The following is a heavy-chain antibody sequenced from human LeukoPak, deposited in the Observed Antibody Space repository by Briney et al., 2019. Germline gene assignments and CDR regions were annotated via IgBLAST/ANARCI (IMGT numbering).Heavy chain of an antibody. V-gene: IGHV3-30-3*01. CDR1: GFTFGSYA. D-gene: IGHD2-2*02. CDR2: ISYDGSNK. CDR3: ARGGGTSCYTAGDY. Sequence: GGSLRLSCAASGFTFGSYAMHWVRQAPGKGLEWVAVISYDGSNKYYADSVKGRFTISRDNSKNTLYLQMNSLRAEDTAVYYCARGGGTSCYTAGDYWGQGTLVTVSS. J-gene: IGHJ4*02.